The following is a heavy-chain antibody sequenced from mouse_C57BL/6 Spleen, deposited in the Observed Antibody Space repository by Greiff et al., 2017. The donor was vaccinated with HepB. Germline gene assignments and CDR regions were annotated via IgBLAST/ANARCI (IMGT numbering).Heavy chain of an antibody. CDR3: ALITTVVESPAMDY. J-gene: IGHJ4*01. CDR2: IDPSDSYT. V-gene: IGHV1-69*01. D-gene: IGHD1-1*01. CDR1: GYTFTSYW. Sequence: QVQLQQPGAELVMPGASVKLSCKASGYTFTSYWMHWVKQRPGQGLEWIGEIDPSDSYTNYNQKFKGKSTLTVDKSSSTAYTQLSSLTSEDSAVYYCALITTVVESPAMDYWGQGTSVTVSS.